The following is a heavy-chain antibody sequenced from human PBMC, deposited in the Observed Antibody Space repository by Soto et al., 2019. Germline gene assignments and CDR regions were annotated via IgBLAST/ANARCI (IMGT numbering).Heavy chain of an antibody. V-gene: IGHV3-23*01. Sequence: EVQLLESGGGLVQPGGSLRLSCAASGFTYSSYAMSWVRQAPGKGLEWVSAISGSGGSTYYADSVKGRFTISRDNSKNTLYLQMNSLRAEDTAVYYCAKDVAAAGTTGDYWGQGTLVTVSS. CDR2: ISGSGGST. D-gene: IGHD6-13*01. CDR3: AKDVAAAGTTGDY. J-gene: IGHJ4*02. CDR1: GFTYSSYA.